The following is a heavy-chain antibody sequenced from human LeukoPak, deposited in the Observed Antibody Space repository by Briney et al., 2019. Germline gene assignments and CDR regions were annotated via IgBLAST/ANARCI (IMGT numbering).Heavy chain of an antibody. V-gene: IGHV3-7*03. D-gene: IGHD6-19*01. CDR3: VKDLRAVNYYGMDV. J-gene: IGHJ6*02. CDR1: GFTFSSYW. CDR2: IKQDGSEK. Sequence: GGSLRLSCAASGFTFSSYWMSWVRQAPGKGLEWVANIKQDGSEKYYVDSVKGRFTISRDNAKNSLYLQMNSLRAEDTAVYYCVKDLRAVNYYGMDVWGQGTTVIVSS.